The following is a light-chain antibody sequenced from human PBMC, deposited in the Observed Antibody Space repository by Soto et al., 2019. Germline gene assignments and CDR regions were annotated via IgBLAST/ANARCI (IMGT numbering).Light chain of an antibody. J-gene: IGKJ1*01. CDR1: QSVSSSY. CDR3: QQYGSWWT. V-gene: IGKV3-20*01. Sequence: EIVLTQSPGTLSLSPGERATLSCRASQSVSSSYLAWYQQKPGQAPRLLIYGASSRATGIPDRFNGSGSGTDFTLTISRLEPEDFAVYYCQQYGSWWTFGQGTKVDIK. CDR2: GAS.